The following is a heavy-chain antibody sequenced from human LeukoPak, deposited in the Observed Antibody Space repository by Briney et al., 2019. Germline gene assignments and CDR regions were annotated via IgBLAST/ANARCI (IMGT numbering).Heavy chain of an antibody. CDR2: IIPIFGTA. Sequence: SVKVSCKASGGTFSSYAISWVRQAPGQGLEWMGVIIPIFGTANYAQKFQGRVTITADESTSTAYMELSSLRSEDTAVYYCARVASRYCSSTSCYDYWRQGTLVTVSS. J-gene: IGHJ4*02. V-gene: IGHV1-69*13. D-gene: IGHD2-2*01. CDR3: ARVASRYCSSTSCYDY. CDR1: GGTFSSYA.